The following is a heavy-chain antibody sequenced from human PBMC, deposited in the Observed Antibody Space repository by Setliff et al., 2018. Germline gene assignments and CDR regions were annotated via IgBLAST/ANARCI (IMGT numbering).Heavy chain of an antibody. V-gene: IGHV4-59*01. CDR1: DGSLSTYY. CDR2: INYSGST. CDR3: AKAAAGTYFRFQD. J-gene: IGHJ1*01. D-gene: IGHD6-13*01. Sequence: SETLSLTCTVSDGSLSTYYWSWIRQPPGKGLEWIGYINYSGSTNYNPSLKSRVTISVDTSKNQFSLKLSSVTAADTAVYYCAKAAAGTYFRFQDWGQGTLVTVSS.